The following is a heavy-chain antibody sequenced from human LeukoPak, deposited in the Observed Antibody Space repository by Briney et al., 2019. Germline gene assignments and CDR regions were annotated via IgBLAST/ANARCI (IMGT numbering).Heavy chain of an antibody. CDR3: AREGYYGSGSPPSLYFDY. Sequence: PGGSLRLSCAASGFTVSTNYMSWVRQAPGKGLEWVSVIYSGDNTYYADSVKGRFTISRDNSRSTLYLQMNSLRPEDTAIYYCAREGYYGSGSPPSLYFDYWGQGTLVTVSS. D-gene: IGHD3-10*01. CDR2: IYSGDNT. V-gene: IGHV3-53*05. J-gene: IGHJ4*02. CDR1: GFTVSTNY.